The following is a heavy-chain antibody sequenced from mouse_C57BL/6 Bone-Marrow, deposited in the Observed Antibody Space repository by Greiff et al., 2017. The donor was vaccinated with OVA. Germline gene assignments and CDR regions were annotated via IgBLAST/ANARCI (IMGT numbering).Heavy chain of an antibody. CDR2: ISSGGSYT. D-gene: IGHD2-2*01. Sequence: EVKLVESGGDLVKPGGSLKLSCAASGFTFSSYGMSWVRQTPDKRLEWVATISSGGSYTYYPDSVKGRLTISRDNAKNTLYLQMSSLKSEDTAMYYCARPGVTTKLDYWGQGTTLTVSS. CDR3: ARPGVTTKLDY. J-gene: IGHJ2*01. V-gene: IGHV5-6*01. CDR1: GFTFSSYG.